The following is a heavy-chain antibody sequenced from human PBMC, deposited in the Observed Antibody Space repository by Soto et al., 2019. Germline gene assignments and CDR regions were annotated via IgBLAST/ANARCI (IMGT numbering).Heavy chain of an antibody. CDR3: AGDSYDFWSGYFSYGMDV. J-gene: IGHJ6*02. D-gene: IGHD3-3*01. CDR1: GGSISSGGYY. Sequence: PSETLSLTCTGSGGSISSGGYYWSWIRQHAGKGLEWIGYIYYSGSTYYNPSLKSRVTISVDTSKNQFSLKLSSVTAADTAVYYCAGDSYDFWSGYFSYGMDVWGQGTTVTVSS. CDR2: IYYSGST. V-gene: IGHV4-31*03.